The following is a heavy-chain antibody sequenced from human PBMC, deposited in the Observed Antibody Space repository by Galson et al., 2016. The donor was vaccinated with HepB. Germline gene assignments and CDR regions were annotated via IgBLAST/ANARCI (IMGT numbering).Heavy chain of an antibody. CDR2: LSSTSSTI. D-gene: IGHD1-26*01. J-gene: IGHJ6*02. V-gene: IGHV3-48*02. CDR1: GFSFSSYN. Sequence: SLRLSCAASGFSFSSYNMNWVRQAPGKGLEWVSFLSSTSSTIYYADSVKGRFTISRDNAKNSLYLQMNSLRDEETAVYYCSRELMGSKEYYYYGMDVWGQGTTVTVSS. CDR3: SRELMGSKEYYYYGMDV.